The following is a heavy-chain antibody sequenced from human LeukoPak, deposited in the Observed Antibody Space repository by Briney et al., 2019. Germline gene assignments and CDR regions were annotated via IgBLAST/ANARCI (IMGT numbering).Heavy chain of an antibody. CDR2: INPNSGGT. J-gene: IGHJ3*02. D-gene: IGHD3-22*01. CDR1: GGTFSSYA. Sequence: GASVKVSCKASGGTFSSYAISWVRQAPGQGLEWMGWINPNSGGTNYAQKFQGRVTMTRDTSISTAYMELSRLRSDDTAVYYCASPLTYYYDSSGYRDDAFDIWGQGTMVTVSS. CDR3: ASPLTYYYDSSGYRDDAFDI. V-gene: IGHV1-2*02.